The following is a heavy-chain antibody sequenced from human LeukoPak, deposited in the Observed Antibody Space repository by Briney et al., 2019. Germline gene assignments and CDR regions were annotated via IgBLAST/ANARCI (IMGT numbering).Heavy chain of an antibody. CDR2: FDPEDGET. J-gene: IGHJ4*02. D-gene: IGHD2-21*02. CDR3: ATVVVTAPGEDYFDY. V-gene: IGHV1-24*01. CDR1: GYTLTELS. Sequence: ASVKVSCKVSGYTLTELSMHWVRQAPGKGLEWMGGFDPEDGETIYAQKFQGRVTMTEDTSTDTAYMELSSLRSEDTVVYYCATVVVTAPGEDYFDYWGQGTLVTVSS.